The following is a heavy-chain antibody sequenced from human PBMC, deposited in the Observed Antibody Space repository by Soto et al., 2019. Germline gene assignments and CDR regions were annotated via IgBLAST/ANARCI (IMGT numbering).Heavy chain of an antibody. J-gene: IGHJ4*02. CDR2: SRDKTNGYTK. Sequence: PGGSLRLSCAASGFTFSDHYMDWVRQAPGKGLEWVGRSRDKTNGYTKEYAASVKGRFTISRDDSKNSLYLQMNNLKIEDTAVYYCYIVVVTANTSQYYFDYWGQGTLVTVSS. CDR3: YIVVVTANTSQYYFDY. V-gene: IGHV3-72*01. D-gene: IGHD2-21*02. CDR1: GFTFSDHY.